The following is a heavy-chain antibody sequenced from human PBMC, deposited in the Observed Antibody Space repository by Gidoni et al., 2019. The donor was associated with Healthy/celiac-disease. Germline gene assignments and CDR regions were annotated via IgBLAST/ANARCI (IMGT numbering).Heavy chain of an antibody. J-gene: IGHJ1*01. CDR1: GFTFSSYS. CDR3: ARGPLAAGTVH. D-gene: IGHD6-13*01. CDR2: NSSSSSYI. V-gene: IGHV3-21*01. Sequence: EVQLVESGGGLVKPGGSLRLSCAASGFTFSSYSMNWVRQAPGKGLEWVSSNSSSSSYIYYADSVKGRFTISRDNAKNSLYLQMNSLRAEDTAVYYCARGPLAAGTVHWGQGTLVTVSS.